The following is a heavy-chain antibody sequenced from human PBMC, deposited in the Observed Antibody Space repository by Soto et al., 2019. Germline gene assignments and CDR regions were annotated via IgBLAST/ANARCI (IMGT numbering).Heavy chain of an antibody. CDR1: GGSISSGGYY. CDR3: ARGLDYSNFYYYYYGMDV. D-gene: IGHD4-4*01. Sequence: TSETLSLTCTVSGGSISSGGYYWSWIRRHPGKGLEWIGYIYYSGSTYYNPSLKSRVTISVDTSKNQFSLKLSSVTAADTAVYYCARGLDYSNFYYYYYGMDVWGQGTTVTVS. V-gene: IGHV4-31*03. CDR2: IYYSGST. J-gene: IGHJ6*02.